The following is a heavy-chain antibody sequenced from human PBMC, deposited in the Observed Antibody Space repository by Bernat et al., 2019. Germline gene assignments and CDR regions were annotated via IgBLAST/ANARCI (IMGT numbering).Heavy chain of an antibody. J-gene: IGHJ4*02. D-gene: IGHD4-23*01. Sequence: EVQLVESGGGLVQPGGSPRLSCAASGFTFSSHWMHWVRQAPGKGLVWVSRINSDGSTTTYADSVKGRFTISRDNAKNTLYLQTNSLRAEDTAVYYCARVPYGGNYPFDYWGQGTLVTVSS. CDR2: INSDGSTT. CDR1: GFTFSSHW. V-gene: IGHV3-74*01. CDR3: ARVPYGGNYPFDY.